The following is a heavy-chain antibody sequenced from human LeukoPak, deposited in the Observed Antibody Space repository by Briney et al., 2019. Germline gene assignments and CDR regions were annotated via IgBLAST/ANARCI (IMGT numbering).Heavy chain of an antibody. V-gene: IGHV1-69*06. D-gene: IGHD2-2*01. CDR2: IIPIFGTA. CDR1: GGTFSSYA. CDR3: ARLPLGYCSSTSCYGLSDFDY. Sequence: ASVKVSCKASGGTFSSYAISWVRQAPGQGLEWMGGIIPIFGTANYAQKFQGRVTITADKSTSTAYMELSSLRSEDTAVYYCARLPLGYCSSTSCYGLSDFDYWGQGTLVTVSS. J-gene: IGHJ4*02.